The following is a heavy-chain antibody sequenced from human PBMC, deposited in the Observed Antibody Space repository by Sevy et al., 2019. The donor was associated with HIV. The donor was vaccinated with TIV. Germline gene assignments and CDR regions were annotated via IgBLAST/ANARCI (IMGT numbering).Heavy chain of an antibody. Sequence: ASVKVSCKASGYTFTSYGISWVRQAPGQGLEWMGWISAYNGNTNYAQKLQGRVTMTTDTSTSTAYMELRSLRSDGTAVYYCAGYRVADYYDSSALTPREAFDIWGQGTMVTVSS. CDR1: GYTFTSYG. V-gene: IGHV1-18*01. D-gene: IGHD3-22*01. CDR3: AGYRVADYYDSSALTPREAFDI. J-gene: IGHJ3*02. CDR2: ISAYNGNT.